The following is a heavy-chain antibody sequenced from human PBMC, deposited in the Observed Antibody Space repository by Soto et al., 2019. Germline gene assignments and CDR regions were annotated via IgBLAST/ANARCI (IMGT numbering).Heavy chain of an antibody. CDR2: ISTYNGDT. D-gene: IGHD3-9*01. J-gene: IGHJ6*02. V-gene: IGHV1-18*01. Sequence: ASVKVSCKASGYTFTRSGISWVRQAPGQGLEWMGWISTYNGDTNYAQTFQGRVTMTTDTSTSTVHMEVRSLRSDDTAVYYCAREKTPMSPHYFYYGMDVWGQGTTVTVSS. CDR3: AREKTPMSPHYFYYGMDV. CDR1: GYTFTRSG.